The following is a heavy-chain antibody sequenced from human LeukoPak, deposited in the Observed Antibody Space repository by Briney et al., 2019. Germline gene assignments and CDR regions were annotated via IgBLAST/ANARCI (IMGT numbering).Heavy chain of an antibody. J-gene: IGHJ3*02. D-gene: IGHD1-26*01. CDR1: GGSISSHY. CDR3: PREVPNASGSLLDI. Sequence: PSQTLSLTCTVSGGSISSHYWSWIRKPPGKGQELIGYAYYSWSTNYNSSLKSRVTISVDTSRNQFSRQPSTVTATNTAVYYCPREVPNASGSLLDIWGQGTMVSVSS. V-gene: IGHV4-59*11. CDR2: AYYSWST.